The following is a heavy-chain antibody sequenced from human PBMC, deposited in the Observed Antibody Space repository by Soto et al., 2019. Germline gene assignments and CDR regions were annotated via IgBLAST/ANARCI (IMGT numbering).Heavy chain of an antibody. D-gene: IGHD6-13*01. J-gene: IGHJ4*02. CDR3: AKEQSSTTPGFDY. CDR1: GFTFSSYG. V-gene: IGHV3-30*18. Sequence: VGSLRLSGAASGFTFSSYGMHWVRQAPGKGLEWVAVISYDGSNKYYADSVTGRFTISRDNSKNTLYLQMNSLRAEDTAVYYCAKEQSSTTPGFDYWGQGTLVTVSS. CDR2: ISYDGSNK.